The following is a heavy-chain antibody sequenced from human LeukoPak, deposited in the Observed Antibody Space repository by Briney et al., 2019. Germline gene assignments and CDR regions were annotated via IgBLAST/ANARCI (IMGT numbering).Heavy chain of an antibody. Sequence: ASVKVSCKASGYTFTSYGISWVRQAPGQGLEWMGRINPNSGGTNYAQKFQGRVTMTRDTSISTAYMELSRLRSDDTAVYYCARFQEWLNGLFVYYFDYWGQGTLVTVSS. CDR3: ARFQEWLNGLFVYYFDY. J-gene: IGHJ4*02. D-gene: IGHD6-19*01. V-gene: IGHV1-2*06. CDR1: GYTFTSYG. CDR2: INPNSGGT.